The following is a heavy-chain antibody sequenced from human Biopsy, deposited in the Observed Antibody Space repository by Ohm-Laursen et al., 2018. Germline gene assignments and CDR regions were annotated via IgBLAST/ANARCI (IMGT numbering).Heavy chain of an antibody. J-gene: IGHJ3*02. CDR1: GGSLSSYY. D-gene: IGHD3-22*01. V-gene: IGHV4-4*07. CDR2: IYSSGST. CDR3: ARWTPEYDSSRYYLDAFDI. Sequence: GTLSLTCTVSGGSLSSYYWSWIRQPAGKGLEWIGRIYSSGSTNYNPSLKSRVTLSMDTSKRQFSLKLSFVAAADTAVYYCARWTPEYDSSRYYLDAFDIWGQGTKVTVSS.